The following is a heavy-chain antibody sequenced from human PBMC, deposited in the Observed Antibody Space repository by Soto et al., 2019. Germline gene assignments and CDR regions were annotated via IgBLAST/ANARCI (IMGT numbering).Heavy chain of an antibody. Sequence: GGSLRLSCAASGFTFSSYAMSWVRQAPGKGLEWVSAISGSGGSTYYADSVKGRFTISRDNSKNTLYLQMNSLRAEDTAVYYCARDVRGRIAAAGYNWFDPWGQGTLVTVSS. J-gene: IGHJ5*02. V-gene: IGHV3-23*01. CDR2: ISGSGGST. CDR3: ARDVRGRIAAAGYNWFDP. D-gene: IGHD6-13*01. CDR1: GFTFSSYA.